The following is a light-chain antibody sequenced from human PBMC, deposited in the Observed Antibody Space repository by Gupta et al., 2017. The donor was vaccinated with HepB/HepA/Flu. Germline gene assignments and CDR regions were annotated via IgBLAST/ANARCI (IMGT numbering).Light chain of an antibody. CDR1: QSISSY. CDR3: QQSYNTPWT. Sequence: DIQMTQSPSSLSAFVGDRVTITCRASQSISSYLNWYQQKPGKAPKLLTYGASSLQSGVPSRFSGSGSGTDFTLTISSLQPEDFATYYCQQSYNTPWTFGQGTKVEIK. CDR2: GAS. V-gene: IGKV1-39*01. J-gene: IGKJ1*01.